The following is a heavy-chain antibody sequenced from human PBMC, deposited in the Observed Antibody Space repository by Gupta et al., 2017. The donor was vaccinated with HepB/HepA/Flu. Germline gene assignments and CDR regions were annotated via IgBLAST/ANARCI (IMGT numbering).Heavy chain of an antibody. CDR3: AKVIHDRRGYTHY. CDR2: ITYDGSNP. J-gene: IGHJ4*02. Sequence: QVQLVESGGAASQRGRSLRLTCAAFDFHFSSYGMPWVRQAPGKGLEGVAVITYDGSNPYDAAAEKGRFTLSRDNSTNTLYLQMNSLRAEDTAVYYCAKVIHDRRGYTHYWGQGTLVTVSS. V-gene: IGHV3-30*18. CDR1: DFHFSSYG. D-gene: IGHD3-22*01.